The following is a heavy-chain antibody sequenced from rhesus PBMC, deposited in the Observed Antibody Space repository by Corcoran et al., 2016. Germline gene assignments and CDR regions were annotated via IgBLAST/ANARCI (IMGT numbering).Heavy chain of an antibody. CDR1: GYALSSGYY. V-gene: IGHV4-122*02. J-gene: IGHJ4*01. CDR2: ITYSGST. Sequence: QVQLQESGPGLVKPSETLSLTCAVSGYALSSGYYWSWFRQPPRKGLDWIGTITYSGSTSYNPSLKSRVTISRDTSKNQFSLKLSSVTAADTAVYYCATPNLETWGQGVLVTVSS. D-gene: IGHD3-3*01. CDR3: ATPNLET.